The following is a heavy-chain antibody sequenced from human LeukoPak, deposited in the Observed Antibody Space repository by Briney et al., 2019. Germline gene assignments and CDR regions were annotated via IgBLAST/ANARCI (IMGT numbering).Heavy chain of an antibody. J-gene: IGHJ4*02. CDR3: ARNLGYCSGGSCSRTFDY. CDR2: ISAYNGNT. CDR1: GYTFTSYG. D-gene: IGHD2-15*01. V-gene: IGHV1-18*01. Sequence: ASVKVSCKASGYTFTSYGISWVRQAPGQGLEWMGWISAYNGNTNYAQKLQGRVTMTTDTSTSTAYMELRSLRSDDTAVYYCARNLGYCSGGSCSRTFDYWGQGTLVTVSS.